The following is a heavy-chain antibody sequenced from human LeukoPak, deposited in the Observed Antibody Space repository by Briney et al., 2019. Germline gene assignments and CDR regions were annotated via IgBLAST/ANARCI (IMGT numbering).Heavy chain of an antibody. CDR3: ARVGGAIGDTP. CDR2: IIPIFGTA. V-gene: IGHV1-69*13. Sequence: GASVTVSCKASGGTFSSYAISWVRQAPGQGLEWMGGIIPIFGTANYAQKFQGRVTITADESTSTAYMELSSLRSEDTAVYYCARVGGAIGDTPWGQGTLVTVSS. D-gene: IGHD3-16*01. J-gene: IGHJ5*02. CDR1: GGTFSSYA.